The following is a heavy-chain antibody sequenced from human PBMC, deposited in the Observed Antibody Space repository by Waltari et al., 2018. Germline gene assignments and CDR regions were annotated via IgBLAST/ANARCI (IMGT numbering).Heavy chain of an antibody. D-gene: IGHD4-17*01. J-gene: IGHJ4*02. CDR1: GFTFSSYA. V-gene: IGHV3-23*01. Sequence: EVQLLESGGGLVQPGGSLRLSCAASGFTFSSYAMSWVHQAPGKGLEWVSGISGSGVSTYCADSVKGRFTISRDNSKNTLYLQMNSLRAEDTAVYYCAHLPHLRPRFYFDYWGQGTLVTVSS. CDR3: AHLPHLRPRFYFDY. CDR2: ISGSGVST.